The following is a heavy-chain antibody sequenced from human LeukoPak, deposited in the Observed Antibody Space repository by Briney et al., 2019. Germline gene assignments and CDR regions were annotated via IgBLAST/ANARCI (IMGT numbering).Heavy chain of an antibody. V-gene: IGHV4-34*01. Sequence: SETLSLTCAVYGGSFSGYYWSWIRQPPGKGLEWIGEINHSGSTNYNPSLKSRVTISVDTSKNQSSLKLSSVTAADTAVYYCAREPDIAAAQSYFDYWGQGTLVTVSS. CDR1: GGSFSGYY. CDR2: INHSGST. CDR3: AREPDIAAAQSYFDY. D-gene: IGHD6-13*01. J-gene: IGHJ4*02.